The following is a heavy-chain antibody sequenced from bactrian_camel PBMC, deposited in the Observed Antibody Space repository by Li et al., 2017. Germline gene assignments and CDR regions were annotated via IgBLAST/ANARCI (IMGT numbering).Heavy chain of an antibody. CDR1: GYTYSTTYC. J-gene: IGHJ6*01. Sequence: QLVESGGGSVQAGGSLRLSCAASGYTYSTTYCMGWFRQAPGKEREGVAAIYIGGSSIFYVDSVKGRFTISQDNDNGTLYLQMNSLRPEDTAKYSCKMGGSLRCDGFWGPGTQVTVS. D-gene: IGHD3*01. CDR2: IYIGGSSI. V-gene: IGHV3S28*01. CDR3: KMGGSLRCDGF.